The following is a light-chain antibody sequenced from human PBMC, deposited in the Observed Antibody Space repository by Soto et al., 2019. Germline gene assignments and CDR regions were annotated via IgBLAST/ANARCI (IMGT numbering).Light chain of an antibody. J-gene: IGKJ1*01. Sequence: DIKMTQSPSSLSASVGERATITCRASQGVSTNLAWYQQKPGNIPKLLIYAASTLPSGVPSRFSGSGSGTDFTLTISSLQPEDVASYYCQKCNRALWTFGRGTKVDIK. CDR3: QKCNRALWT. CDR1: QGVSTN. V-gene: IGKV1-27*01. CDR2: AAS.